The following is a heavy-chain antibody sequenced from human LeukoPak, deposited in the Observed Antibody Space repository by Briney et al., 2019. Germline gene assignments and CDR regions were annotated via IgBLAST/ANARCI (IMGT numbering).Heavy chain of an antibody. CDR1: GFIFSKYW. CDR2: IKRDGSVI. D-gene: IGHD5-18*01. Sequence: GGSLGLSCAASGFIFSKYWMTWVRQAPGKGLEWVANIKRDGSVIHYVDSVKGRFTISRDNAKNSLYLQMNSLRAEDTAVYYCARANGVQLWPKEAELVDYWGQGTLVTVSS. J-gene: IGHJ4*02. CDR3: ARANGVQLWPKEAELVDY. V-gene: IGHV3-7*04.